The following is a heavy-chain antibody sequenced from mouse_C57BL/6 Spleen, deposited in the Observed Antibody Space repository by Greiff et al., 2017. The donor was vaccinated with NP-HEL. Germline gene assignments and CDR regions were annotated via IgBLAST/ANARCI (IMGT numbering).Heavy chain of an antibody. CDR2: ISDGGSYT. Sequence: EVKVVESGGGLVKPGGSLKLSCAASGFTFSSYAMSWVRQTPEKRLEWVATISDGGSYTYYPDNVKGRFTISRDNAKNNLYLQMSHLKSEDTAMYYCARCYDSYAMDYWGQGTSVTVSS. D-gene: IGHD1-1*02. CDR3: ARCYDSYAMDY. V-gene: IGHV5-4*03. CDR1: GFTFSSYA. J-gene: IGHJ4*01.